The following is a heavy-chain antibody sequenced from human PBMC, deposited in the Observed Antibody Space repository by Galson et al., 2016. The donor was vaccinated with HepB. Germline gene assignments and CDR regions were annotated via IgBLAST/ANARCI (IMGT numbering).Heavy chain of an antibody. D-gene: IGHD2/OR15-2a*01. J-gene: IGHJ4*02. V-gene: IGHV3-53*01. CDR1: GISVSNSY. CDR3: AAPSEENLALDY. CDR2: IYASGTT. Sequence: SLRLSCAASGISVSNSYLTWVRQAPGKGLEWVSIIYASGTTFYADSVKGRFTISRDNSKNTVSLDMDSLRADDTGVYYCAAPSEENLALDYWGQGTLVTVSS.